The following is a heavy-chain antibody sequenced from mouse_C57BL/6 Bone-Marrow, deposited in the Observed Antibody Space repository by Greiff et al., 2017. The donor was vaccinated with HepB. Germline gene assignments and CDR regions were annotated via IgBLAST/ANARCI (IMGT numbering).Heavy chain of an antibody. J-gene: IGHJ4*01. Sequence: EVMLVESGGGLVQPGGSLKLSCAASGFTFSDYGMAWVRQALRKGPEWVAFISNLAYSIYYADTVTGRFTISRENAKNTLYLEMSSLRSEDTAMYYCARQPAYYSNPYAMDYWGQGTSVTVSS. D-gene: IGHD2-5*01. CDR3: ARQPAYYSNPYAMDY. CDR2: ISNLAYSI. CDR1: GFTFSDYG. V-gene: IGHV5-15*01.